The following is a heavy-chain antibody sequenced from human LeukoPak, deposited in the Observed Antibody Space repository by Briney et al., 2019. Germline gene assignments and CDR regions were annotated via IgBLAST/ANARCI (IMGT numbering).Heavy chain of an antibody. D-gene: IGHD3-22*01. Sequence: SETLSLTCSVSGDSISGGYYWGWIRQPPGKGLEWIADIYYSGSTYYNPSLKSRVSISIDTSNNHFSLRLSSVTAADTALYYCARRRYYDSTGYLDWGQGTLVTVSS. CDR2: IYYSGST. V-gene: IGHV4-39*02. CDR3: ARRRYYDSTGYLD. CDR1: GDSISGGYY. J-gene: IGHJ1*01.